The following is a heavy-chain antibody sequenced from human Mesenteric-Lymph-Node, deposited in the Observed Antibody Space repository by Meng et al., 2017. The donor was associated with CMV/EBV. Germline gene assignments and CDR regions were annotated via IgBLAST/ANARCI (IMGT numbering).Heavy chain of an antibody. CDR3: ARGGIAAAGTVDY. D-gene: IGHD6-13*01. Sequence: KASGYKYNSDGMRWVRQAPGQGVEWMGWIREYNGKKKKEKKQKGRETMTTDTSTSTAYMELRSLRSDDTAVYYCARGGIAAAGTVDYWGQGTPVTVSS. CDR2: IREYNGKK. J-gene: IGHJ4*02. CDR1: GYKYNSDG. V-gene: IGHV1-18*04.